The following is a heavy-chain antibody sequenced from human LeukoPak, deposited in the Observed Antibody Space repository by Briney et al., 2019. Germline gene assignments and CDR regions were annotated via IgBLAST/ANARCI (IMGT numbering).Heavy chain of an antibody. J-gene: IGHJ4*02. V-gene: IGHV1-8*01. CDR3: ARGVGGYEGGY. Sequence: ASVKVSCKASGDSFTTYDISWVRQATGQGLEWMGWMNPNSGNTGYAQKFQGRVTMTRNTSISTAYLELSSLGSAATAVCYCARGVGGYEGGYWGQGTLVTVSS. CDR2: MNPNSGNT. D-gene: IGHD3-16*01. CDR1: GDSFTTYD.